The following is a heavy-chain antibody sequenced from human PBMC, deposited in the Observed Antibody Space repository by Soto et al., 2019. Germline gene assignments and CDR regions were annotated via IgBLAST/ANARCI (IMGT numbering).Heavy chain of an antibody. D-gene: IGHD6-6*01. CDR3: ASQGQQLVPWYFDL. Sequence: QVQLQESGPGLVKPSGTLSLTCAVSGGSISSSNWWSWSRQPPVKGLEWIVEIYHSGSTNYNPSPKSRVTISVDKPKSQSSRMLSSVSAEDTAVYYCASQGQQLVPWYFDLWGRGTLVTVSS. CDR1: GGSISSSNW. J-gene: IGHJ2*01. CDR2: IYHSGST. V-gene: IGHV4-4*02.